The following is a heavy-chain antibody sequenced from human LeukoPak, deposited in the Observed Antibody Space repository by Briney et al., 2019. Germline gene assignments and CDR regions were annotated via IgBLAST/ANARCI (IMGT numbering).Heavy chain of an antibody. CDR2: INPNSGGT. Sequence: ASVKVSCKASGYTFTGYYMHWVRQAPGQGLEWMGWINPNSGGTNYAQKFQGRVTMTRDTSISTAYMELSRLRSDDMAVYYCARLLSSTSAYNWFDPWGQGTLVTVSS. CDR1: GYTFTGYY. D-gene: IGHD2-2*01. J-gene: IGHJ5*02. CDR3: ARLLSSTSAYNWFDP. V-gene: IGHV1-2*02.